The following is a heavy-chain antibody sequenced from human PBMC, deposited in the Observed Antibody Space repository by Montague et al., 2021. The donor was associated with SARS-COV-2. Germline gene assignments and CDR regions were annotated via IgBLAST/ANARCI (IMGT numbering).Heavy chain of an antibody. CDR3: ARVEFDGGYDSVPLDV. CDR1: GGSISSGGYY. V-gene: IGHV4-31*03. Sequence: TLSLTCTVSGGSISSGGYYWSWIRQHPGKGLEWIGYIYYSGSTYYNPSPKSRVTISVDTSKNQFSLKLSSVTAADTAVYYCARVEFDGGYDSVPLDVWGQGTTVTVSS. J-gene: IGHJ6*02. CDR2: IYYSGST. D-gene: IGHD5-12*01.